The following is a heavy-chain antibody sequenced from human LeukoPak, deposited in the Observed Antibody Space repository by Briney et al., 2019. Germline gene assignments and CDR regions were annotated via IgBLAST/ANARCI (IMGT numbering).Heavy chain of an antibody. CDR3: AKDDGIAAAGNFDY. J-gene: IGHJ4*02. CDR2: IWYDGSNK. V-gene: IGHV3-30*02. D-gene: IGHD6-13*01. Sequence: PGGSLRLSCAASGFTFSSYGMHWVRQAPGKGLEWVAVIWYDGSNKYYADSVKGRFTISRDNSKNTLYLQMNSLRAEDTAVYYCAKDDGIAAAGNFDYWGQGTLVTVSS. CDR1: GFTFSSYG.